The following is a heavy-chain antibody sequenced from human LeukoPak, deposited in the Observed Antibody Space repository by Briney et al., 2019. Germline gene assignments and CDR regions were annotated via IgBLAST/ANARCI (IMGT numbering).Heavy chain of an antibody. D-gene: IGHD3-22*01. V-gene: IGHV4-31*03. CDR2: INHSGST. CDR3: ARAARQGFTMIVVPFFYFDL. CDR1: GGSISSGASD. J-gene: IGHJ2*01. Sequence: KPSETLSLTCTVSGGSISSGASDWGWIRQHRKRGLEWVGYINHSGSTYYNPSRGSRVTMAVDTSKNQFSLKLSSVTAADSAVYYCARAARQGFTMIVVPFFYFDLWGRGTLVTVSS.